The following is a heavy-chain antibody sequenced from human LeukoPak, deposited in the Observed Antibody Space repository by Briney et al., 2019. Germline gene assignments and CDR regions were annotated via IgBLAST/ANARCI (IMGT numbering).Heavy chain of an antibody. CDR2: ISNTGSSI. J-gene: IGHJ4*02. Sequence: GGSLRLSCAASGFTFNSYEMNWVRQPPGKGREWVAYISNTGSSIFYADSVKGRFTISRDNAKNSLYLQMNSLIADDTASYYCAREGLGGGAPFDYWGQGTLVTVSS. V-gene: IGHV3-48*03. CDR3: AREGLGGGAPFDY. CDR1: GFTFNSYE. D-gene: IGHD2-21*01.